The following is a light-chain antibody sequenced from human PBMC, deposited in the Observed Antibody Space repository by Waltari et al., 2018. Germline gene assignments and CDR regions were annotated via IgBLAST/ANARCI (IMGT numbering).Light chain of an antibody. CDR1: QTIDNN. Sequence: EIVVTQSPATLSVSPGERATLSCRTSQTIDNNLAWYQQKPGQTPRLLICGASTRAIGIPARFSGSGFGTEFTLTISSLQSEDFAVYYCQQYNNWLSVTFGQGTRREI. V-gene: IGKV3-15*01. J-gene: IGKJ5*01. CDR2: GAS. CDR3: QQYNNWLSVT.